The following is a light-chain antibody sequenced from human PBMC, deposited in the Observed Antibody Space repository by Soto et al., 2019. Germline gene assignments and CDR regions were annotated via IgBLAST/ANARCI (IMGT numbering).Light chain of an antibody. Sequence: EIVLTQSPGTLSLSPGERATLSCRASQSVSSSYLAWYQQKPGQAPRLRIYGASSRATGIPDRFSGSGSGTDFPLPISRMEPEDFAVYYCQQDGSSPLTFGGGTNVEIK. J-gene: IGKJ4*01. CDR3: QQDGSSPLT. CDR1: QSVSSSY. V-gene: IGKV3-20*01. CDR2: GAS.